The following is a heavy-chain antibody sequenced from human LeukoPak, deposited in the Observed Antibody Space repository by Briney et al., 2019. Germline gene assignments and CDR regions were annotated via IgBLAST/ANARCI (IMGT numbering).Heavy chain of an antibody. D-gene: IGHD3-10*01. Sequence: ASVKVSCKASGYTFTSYGISWVRQAPGQGLEWMGWISAYNGNTNYAQKLQGRVTMTTDASTSTAYMELRSLRSDDTAVYYCARDLEAGFGELFNWFDPWGQGTLVTVSS. V-gene: IGHV1-18*01. CDR2: ISAYNGNT. CDR3: ARDLEAGFGELFNWFDP. J-gene: IGHJ5*02. CDR1: GYTFTSYG.